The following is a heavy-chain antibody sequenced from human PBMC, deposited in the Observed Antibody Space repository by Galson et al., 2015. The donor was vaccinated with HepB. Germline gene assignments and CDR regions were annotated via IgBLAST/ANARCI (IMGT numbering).Heavy chain of an antibody. CDR2: ISYDGSNK. V-gene: IGHV3-30*18. CDR1: GFTFSSYA. Sequence: SLRLSCAASGFTFSSYAMSRVRQAPGKGLEWVAVISYDGSNKYYADSVKGRFTISRDNSKNTLYLQMNSLRAEDTAVYYCAKIRYSGSQEEGYFDYWGQGTLVTVSS. D-gene: IGHD1-26*01. CDR3: AKIRYSGSQEEGYFDY. J-gene: IGHJ4*02.